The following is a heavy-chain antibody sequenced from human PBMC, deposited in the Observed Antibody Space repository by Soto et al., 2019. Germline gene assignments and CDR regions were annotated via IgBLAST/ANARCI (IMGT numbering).Heavy chain of an antibody. CDR3: ARSQGSSTSLEIYYYYYYGMDV. CDR1: GGTFSSYA. D-gene: IGHD2-2*01. V-gene: IGHV1-69*01. CDR2: IIPISETT. J-gene: IGHJ6*02. Sequence: QVQLVQSGAEVKKPGSSVKVSCKASGGTFSSYAISWVRQAPGQGLEWMGGIIPISETTNYAQKFQGRVTITADETKSTAYMELSSLRSEDTAVPYCARSQGSSTSLEIYYYYYYGMDVWGQGTTVTVSS.